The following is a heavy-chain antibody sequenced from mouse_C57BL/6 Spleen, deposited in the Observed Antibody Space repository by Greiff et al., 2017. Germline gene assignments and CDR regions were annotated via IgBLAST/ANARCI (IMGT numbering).Heavy chain of an antibody. Sequence: QVQLQHPGAELVMPGASVKLSCKASGYTFTSYWLHWVKQRPGQGLEWIGEIDPSVSYTNYNQKFKGKSTLTVDKSSSTAYMQLSSLTSEASAVYYWARHYDCDVAWFAYWGQGTLGTVSA. J-gene: IGHJ3*01. D-gene: IGHD2-4*01. CDR3: ARHYDCDVAWFAY. CDR1: GYTFTSYW. CDR2: IDPSVSYT. V-gene: IGHV1-69*01.